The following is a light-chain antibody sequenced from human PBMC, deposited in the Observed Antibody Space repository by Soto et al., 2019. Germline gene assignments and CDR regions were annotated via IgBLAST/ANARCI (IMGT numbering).Light chain of an antibody. Sequence: QSALTQPASVSGSPGQSITISCTGSSSDVGAYNFVSWYQQHPGKVPKLMIYDVSNRPSGVSNRFSGSKSGNTASLTISGLQAEDEADYYCCSYTSNNNVVFGGGTKLTVL. V-gene: IGLV2-14*03. J-gene: IGLJ2*01. CDR2: DVS. CDR3: CSYTSNNNVV. CDR1: SSDVGAYNF.